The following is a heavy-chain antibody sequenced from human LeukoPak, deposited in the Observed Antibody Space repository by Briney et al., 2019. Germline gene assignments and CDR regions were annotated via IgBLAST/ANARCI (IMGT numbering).Heavy chain of an antibody. D-gene: IGHD3-9*01. CDR2: ISAYNGNT. V-gene: IGHV1-18*01. J-gene: IGHJ6*02. CDR1: GYTFTSHG. CDR3: ARWGILTGYSYGMDV. Sequence: GSSVKVSCKASGYTFTSHGISWLRQAPAQGLEWMGWISAYNGNTNYAQKLQGRATMTTDTSTSTSYMELRSLRYDDTAVYYCARWGILTGYSYGMDVWGQGTTVTVSS.